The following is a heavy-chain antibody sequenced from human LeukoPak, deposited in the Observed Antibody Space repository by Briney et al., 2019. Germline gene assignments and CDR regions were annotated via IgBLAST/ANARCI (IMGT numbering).Heavy chain of an antibody. CDR1: GFTFSSYA. Sequence: GGSLRLSCAASGFTFSSYAMSWVRQAPGKGLEWVSAISGSGGSTYYADSVKGRFTISRDNSKNTLYLQMNSLRAEDTAVYYCAKDHGRDCSGGICSGYWGQGTMVTVSS. V-gene: IGHV3-23*01. CDR2: ISGSGGST. CDR3: AKDHGRDCSGGICSGY. J-gene: IGHJ3*01. D-gene: IGHD2-15*01.